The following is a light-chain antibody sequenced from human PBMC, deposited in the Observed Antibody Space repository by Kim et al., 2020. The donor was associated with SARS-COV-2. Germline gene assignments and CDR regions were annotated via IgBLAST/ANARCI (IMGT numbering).Light chain of an antibody. Sequence: PGQQARLTCSGDELGETYVCWYPQRPGQSPLLVIEQDSKRPSGIPERFSGSNSGNTATLTISGTQAMDEADYYCQAWDSGTVVFGGGTQLTVL. J-gene: IGLJ2*01. V-gene: IGLV3-1*01. CDR1: ELGETY. CDR3: QAWDSGTVV. CDR2: QDS.